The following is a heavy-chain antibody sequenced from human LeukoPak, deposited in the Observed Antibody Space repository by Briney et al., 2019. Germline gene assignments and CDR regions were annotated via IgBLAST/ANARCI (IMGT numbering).Heavy chain of an antibody. D-gene: IGHD5-12*01. CDR2: IIGSSGST. CDR1: GFISTNYA. CDR3: AKGGYDYVEMGYFDY. J-gene: IGHJ4*02. V-gene: IGHV3-23*01. Sequence: GGSLRLSCAVSGFISTNYAMSWVRQAPGKGLEWASVIIGSSGSTFYADSVKGRFTISRDKSKNTLYLQMNSLRAEDTAVYYCAKGGYDYVEMGYFDYWGQGTLVTVSS.